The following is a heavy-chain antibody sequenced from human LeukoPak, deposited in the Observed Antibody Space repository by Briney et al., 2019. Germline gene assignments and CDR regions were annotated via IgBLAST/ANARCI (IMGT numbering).Heavy chain of an antibody. J-gene: IGHJ3*02. V-gene: IGHV3-11*04. CDR1: EFSVGSNY. D-gene: IGHD2-15*01. CDR2: ISSSGSAI. Sequence: GGSLRLSCAASEFSVGSNYMTWVRQAPGKGLEWVSYISSSGSAIFYADSVKGRFTISRDNAKNSLYLQMNSLRAEDTAVYYCARVVVANDAFDIWGQGTMVTVSS. CDR3: ARVVVANDAFDI.